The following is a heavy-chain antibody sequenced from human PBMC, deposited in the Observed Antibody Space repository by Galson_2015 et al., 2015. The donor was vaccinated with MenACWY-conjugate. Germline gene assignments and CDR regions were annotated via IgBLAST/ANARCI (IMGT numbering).Heavy chain of an antibody. V-gene: IGHV5-10-1*01. D-gene: IGHD4/OR15-4a*01. CDR2: IDASDSYT. J-gene: IGHJ4*02. CDR1: GYSFASYW. Sequence: QSGAEVTKPGESLWISCTGAGYSFASYWITWVRQMTGKGLEWMGRIDASDSYTNYSPSFQGLVTLSVDKSISTAFLQWSSLRASYTAMYFCARGTNSELNYWGQGTLVTVSS. CDR3: ARGTNSELNY.